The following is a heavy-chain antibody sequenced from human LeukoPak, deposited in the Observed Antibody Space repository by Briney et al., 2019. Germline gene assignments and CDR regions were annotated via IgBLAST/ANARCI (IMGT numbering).Heavy chain of an antibody. V-gene: IGHV1-2*02. CDR2: INPKTGGT. CDR3: ARATAENDH. CDR1: GYTFTGYY. D-gene: IGHD1-14*01. Sequence: ASVKVSCKTSGYTFTGYYMHWVRQAPGQGLEWMGWINPKTGGTSYAQKFQGRVTMTRDTSISTINMELSRLTSDDPAVYYCARATAENDHWGQGTLVTVSS. J-gene: IGHJ4*02.